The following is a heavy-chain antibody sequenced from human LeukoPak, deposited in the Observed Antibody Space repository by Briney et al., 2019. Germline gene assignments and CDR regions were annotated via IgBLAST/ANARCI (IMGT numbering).Heavy chain of an antibody. J-gene: IGHJ4*02. V-gene: IGHV3-33*06. CDR2: IWYDGSNK. CDR1: GFTFSSYG. D-gene: IGHD6-19*01. Sequence: PGGSLRLSCAASGFTFSSYGMHWVRQAPGKGLERVAVIWYDGSNKYYADSVKGRFTISRDNSKNTLYLQMNSLRAEDTAVYYCAKAGYSSGWYDYWGQGTLVTVSS. CDR3: AKAGYSSGWYDY.